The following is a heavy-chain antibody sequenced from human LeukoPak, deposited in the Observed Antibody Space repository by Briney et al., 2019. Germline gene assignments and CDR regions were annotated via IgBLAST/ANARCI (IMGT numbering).Heavy chain of an antibody. CDR2: ISHDGSSK. J-gene: IGHJ4*02. Sequence: PGGSLRLSCAASGFSFSTYAMHWVRQAPGKGLEWVAVISHDGSSKYNADSVKGRFTISRDNSKNTLYLQMNSLRVEDTAVFYCVRDFGSSSREGWGQGILVTVSS. D-gene: IGHD6-13*01. V-gene: IGHV3-30-3*01. CDR3: VRDFGSSSREG. CDR1: GFSFSTYA.